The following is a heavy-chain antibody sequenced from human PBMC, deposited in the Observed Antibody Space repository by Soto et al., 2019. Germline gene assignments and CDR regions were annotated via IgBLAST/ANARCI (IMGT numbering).Heavy chain of an antibody. CDR3: TFGDNSFDY. D-gene: IGHD1-20*01. CDR2: ISYDGNNR. J-gene: IGHJ4*02. V-gene: IGHV3-30*03. CDR1: GFTFSDYG. Sequence: ESGGVVVQPGRSLRVSCAASGFTFSDYGIYWVRQAPGKGLEWVALISYDGNNREYGDSVKGRFTISRDNSKNTLYLQMNSLRVEDTAVYYCTFGDNSFDYWGQGTLVTVSS.